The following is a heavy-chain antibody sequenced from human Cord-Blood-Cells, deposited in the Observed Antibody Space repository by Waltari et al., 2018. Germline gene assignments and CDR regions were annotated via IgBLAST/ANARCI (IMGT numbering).Heavy chain of an antibody. D-gene: IGHD1-26*01. CDR2: FDPEDGET. V-gene: IGHV1-24*01. J-gene: IGHJ5*02. CDR3: ATGLVVGATGEDWFDP. Sequence: QVQLVQSGAEVKKPGASVKVSCKVSGYTLTALSMHWVRQAPGKGLEWMGGFDPEDGETIYAQKFQGRVTMTEDTSTDTAYMELSSLRSEDTAVYYCATGLVVGATGEDWFDPWGQGTLVTVSS. CDR1: GYTLTALS.